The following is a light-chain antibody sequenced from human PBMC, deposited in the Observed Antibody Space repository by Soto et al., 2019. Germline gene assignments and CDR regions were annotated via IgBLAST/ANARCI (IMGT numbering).Light chain of an antibody. CDR2: KAS. V-gene: IGKV1-5*03. CDR3: QQYYSYRA. CDR1: QSISNW. J-gene: IGKJ1*01. Sequence: DIQMTPSPSTLSASVGDKVTITYRASQSISNWLAWHQQKPGKAPKLLVYKASSLASGVPSRFSGSGSGTEFTLTISSLQPDDFATYYCQQYYSYRAFGQGTKV.